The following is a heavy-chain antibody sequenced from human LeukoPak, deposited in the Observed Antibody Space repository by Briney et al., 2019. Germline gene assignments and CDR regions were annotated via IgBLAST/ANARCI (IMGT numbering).Heavy chain of an antibody. Sequence: GGSLRLSCAASGFTFRSHGMHWVRQAPGKGLEWVGVILYDGSDSYYTDSVKGRFTLSRDNSKNTLYLQMNRLRAEDTAVYFCARDRDSSSHYFDYWGQGALVTVSS. D-gene: IGHD6-6*01. V-gene: IGHV3-33*05. J-gene: IGHJ4*02. CDR1: GFTFRSHG. CDR2: ILYDGSDS. CDR3: ARDRDSSSHYFDY.